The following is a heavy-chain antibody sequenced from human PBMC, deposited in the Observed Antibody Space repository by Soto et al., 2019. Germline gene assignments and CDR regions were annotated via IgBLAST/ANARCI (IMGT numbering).Heavy chain of an antibody. CDR1: VGTFSIYA. CDR2: IIPIFGTA. Sequence: SVKVSCTASVGTFSIYAISWVRQAPGQGLEWMGGIIPIFGTANYAQKFQGRVTLTADESTSTAYMELISLRSEDTAVYYCARAIGNQIDYWGLGTLVTVSS. V-gene: IGHV1-69*13. D-gene: IGHD1-1*01. CDR3: ARAIGNQIDY. J-gene: IGHJ4*02.